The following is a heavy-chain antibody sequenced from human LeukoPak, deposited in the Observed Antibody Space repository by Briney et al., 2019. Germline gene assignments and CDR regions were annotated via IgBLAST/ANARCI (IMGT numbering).Heavy chain of an antibody. J-gene: IGHJ4*02. CDR1: GFTFNHYG. D-gene: IGHD4-11*01. V-gene: IGHV3-33*01. CDR2: IWSDGTNK. CDR3: ARDAQRGFDYSNSLRY. Sequence: GGSLRLSCAATGFTFNHYGMHWVRQAPGKGLEWVAVIWSDGTNKYYAGSVKGRFTISRADSRNTVYLQMNTLGPEDTGMYYCARDAQRGFDYSNSLRYWGQGTPVTVPT.